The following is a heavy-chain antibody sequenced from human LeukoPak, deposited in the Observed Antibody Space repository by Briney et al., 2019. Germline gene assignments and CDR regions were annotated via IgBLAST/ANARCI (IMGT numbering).Heavy chain of an antibody. CDR3: ARQQLLDIVVVPAAIRYAFDI. D-gene: IGHD2-2*02. CDR1: GGSISSYY. V-gene: IGHV4-59*08. CDR2: IYYSGST. Sequence: ETLSLTCTVSGGSISSYYWSWIRQPPGKGLEWIGYIYYSGSTNYNPSLKSRVTISVDASKNQFSLKLSSVTAADTAVYYCARQQLLDIVVVPAAIRYAFDIWGQGTMVTVSS. J-gene: IGHJ3*02.